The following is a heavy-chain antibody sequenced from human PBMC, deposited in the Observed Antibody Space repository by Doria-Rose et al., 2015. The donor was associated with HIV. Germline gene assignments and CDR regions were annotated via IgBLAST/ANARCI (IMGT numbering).Heavy chain of an antibody. CDR3: FYSSSSETFDF. CDR1: GGSISSRDYY. Sequence: VQLLESGPGLVKPSETLSLTCTVSGGSISSRDYYWGWVRQPPGKGLEWIGNFYYSGTPSPPPSPATRFPISVHPSKTPSSLTLTSVTAAHTAVYCCFYSSSSETFDFWGQGTRGNGSP. D-gene: IGHD6-13*01. CDR2: FYYSGTP. V-gene: IGHV4-39*07. J-gene: IGHJ4*02.